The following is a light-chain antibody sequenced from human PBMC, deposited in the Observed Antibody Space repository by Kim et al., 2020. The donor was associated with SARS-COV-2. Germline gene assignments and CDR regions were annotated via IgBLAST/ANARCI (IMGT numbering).Light chain of an antibody. J-gene: IGLJ1*01. CDR1: STNSGAGYE. Sequence: GVTITCTGSSTNSGAGYEVHWYQQLPGTAPKLLIYGDINRPSGVPDRCSGSKSGTSASLAITGLQTEDEADDYCQSYDNSLSGYVFGTGTKVTVL. CDR3: QSYDNSLSGYV. CDR2: GDI. V-gene: IGLV1-40*01.